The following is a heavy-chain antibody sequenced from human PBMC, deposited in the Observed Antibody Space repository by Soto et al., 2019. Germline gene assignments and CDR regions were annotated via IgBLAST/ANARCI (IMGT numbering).Heavy chain of an antibody. Sequence: ASVKVSCKASGYTFTGYYMHWVRQAPGQGLEWMGWMNPNTGNTGYAQKFQGRVTVTRNTSISTAYMELSSLRFEDTAVYYCARGLIFGVVTPRSDYWGQGTLVTVSS. CDR2: MNPNTGNT. J-gene: IGHJ4*02. CDR1: GYTFTGYY. D-gene: IGHD3-3*01. V-gene: IGHV1-8*02. CDR3: ARGLIFGVVTPRSDY.